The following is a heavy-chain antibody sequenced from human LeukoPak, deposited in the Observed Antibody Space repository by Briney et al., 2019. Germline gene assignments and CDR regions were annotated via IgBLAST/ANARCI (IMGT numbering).Heavy chain of an antibody. CDR3: ARIVGANPLDFDS. CDR2: INPNSGGT. CDR1: GYTFTGYY. D-gene: IGHD1-26*01. Sequence: ASVKVSCKASGYTFTGYYMHWVRQAPGQGLEWMGWINPNSGGTNYAQKFQGRVTMTRDTSISTAYMELSRLRSDDTAVYYCARIVGANPLDFDSWGQGTLVTVSS. J-gene: IGHJ4*02. V-gene: IGHV1-2*02.